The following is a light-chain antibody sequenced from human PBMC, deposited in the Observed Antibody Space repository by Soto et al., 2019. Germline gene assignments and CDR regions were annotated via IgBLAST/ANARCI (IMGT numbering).Light chain of an antibody. CDR1: QSVLYSSNNKNY. CDR3: QQYYSVPYT. V-gene: IGKV4-1*01. CDR2: WAS. J-gene: IGKJ2*01. Sequence: DIVMTQSPDSLAVSLGERATINCKSSQSVLYSSNNKNYLAWYQQKPGQSPTLLIYWASTRESGVPDRFSGSGSGTDFTFTISSLQAADVAVYYCQQYYSVPYTFGQGTKLEIK.